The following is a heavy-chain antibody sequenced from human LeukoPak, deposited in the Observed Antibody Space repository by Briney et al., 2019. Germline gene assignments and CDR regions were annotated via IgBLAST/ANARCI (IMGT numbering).Heavy chain of an antibody. CDR2: ISAYNGNT. D-gene: IGHD5-12*01. V-gene: IGHV1-18*01. CDR1: GYTFTSYG. Sequence: GASVKVSCKASGYTFTSYGISWVRQAPGQGLEWMGCISAYNGNTNYAQKLQGRVTMTTDTSTSTAYMELRSLRSDDTAVYYCARGLNPYSGYDLGFDYWGQGTLVTVSS. CDR3: ARGLNPYSGYDLGFDY. J-gene: IGHJ4*02.